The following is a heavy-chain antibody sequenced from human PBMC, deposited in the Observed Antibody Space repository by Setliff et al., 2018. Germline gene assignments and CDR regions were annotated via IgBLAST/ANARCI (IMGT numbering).Heavy chain of an antibody. Sequence: SVKVSCKASGGTFSSYGISWVRQAPGQGLEWMGGTIPMFGSTKYAQKFQERVTIIKDESTSTAYMEVSSLRTEDMAVYYCAREGVDTRSSTDYRYYMDVWGKGTTVTVSS. CDR2: TIPMFGST. V-gene: IGHV1-69*05. CDR3: AREGVDTRSSTDYRYYMDV. CDR1: GGTFSSYG. J-gene: IGHJ6*03. D-gene: IGHD5-18*01.